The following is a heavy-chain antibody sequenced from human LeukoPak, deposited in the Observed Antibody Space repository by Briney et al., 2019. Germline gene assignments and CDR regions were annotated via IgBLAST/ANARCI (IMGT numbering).Heavy chain of an antibody. CDR3: ARETGYSYEIDY. D-gene: IGHD1-14*01. Sequence: TGGSLRLSCAASGFTFSSYSMNWVRQAPGKGLEWVSSISTSSSYIYYADSLKGRFTISRDNAKNTLYLQMNSLRAEDTAVYYCARETGYSYEIDYWGQGTLVTVSS. CDR2: ISTSSSYI. V-gene: IGHV3-21*01. J-gene: IGHJ4*02. CDR1: GFTFSSYS.